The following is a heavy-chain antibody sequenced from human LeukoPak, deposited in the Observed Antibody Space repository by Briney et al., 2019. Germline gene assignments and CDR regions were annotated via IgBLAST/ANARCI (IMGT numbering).Heavy chain of an antibody. CDR3: ARGDGYNFELDY. V-gene: IGHV4-59*01. Sequence: SETLSLTCTVSGGSISSYYWSWLRHPPGKGLEWIGYIYYSGSTNYNPSLKSRVTISVETSKNQFSLKLSPVTAADTAVYYCARGDGYNFELDYWGQGTLVTVSS. CDR1: GGSISSYY. J-gene: IGHJ4*02. CDR2: IYYSGST. D-gene: IGHD5-24*01.